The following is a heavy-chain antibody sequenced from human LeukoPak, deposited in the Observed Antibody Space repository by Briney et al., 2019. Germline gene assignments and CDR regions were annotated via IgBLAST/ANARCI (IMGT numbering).Heavy chain of an antibody. CDR3: ARDPAGGGALDL. Sequence: SETLFLTCTVSGGSISTYYWSWIRQPPGKGLEWIGYFYYSGSTNYNPSLKSRVTISVDTSKNQFSLNLISVTAADTAVYYCARDPAGGGALDLWGQGTMVTVSS. CDR1: GGSISTYY. V-gene: IGHV4-59*01. D-gene: IGHD3-10*01. J-gene: IGHJ3*01. CDR2: FYYSGST.